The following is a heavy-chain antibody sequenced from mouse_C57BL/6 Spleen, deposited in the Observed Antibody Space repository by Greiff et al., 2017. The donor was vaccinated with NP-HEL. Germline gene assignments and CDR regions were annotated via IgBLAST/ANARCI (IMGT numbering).Heavy chain of an antibody. V-gene: IGHV6-6*01. D-gene: IGHD2-4*01. J-gene: IGHJ4*01. CDR2: IRNKANNHAT. CDR1: GFTFSDAW. Sequence: EVKLVESGGGLVQPGGSMKLSCAASGFTFSDAWMDWVRQSPEKGLEWVAEIRNKANNHATYYAESVKGRFTISRDDSKSSVYLQMNSLRAEDTGIYYCTRRGYYDYDRTYYYAMDYWGQGTSVTVSS. CDR3: TRRGYYDYDRTYYYAMDY.